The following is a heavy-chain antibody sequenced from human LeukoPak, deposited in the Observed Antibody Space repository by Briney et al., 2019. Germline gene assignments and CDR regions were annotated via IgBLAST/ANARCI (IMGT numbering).Heavy chain of an antibody. CDR3: ARAEHSSPYYFDY. CDR1: GFTFSDYY. D-gene: IGHD6-6*01. CDR2: ISSSGSTI. Sequence: GGSLRLSCAASGFTFSDYYMSWIRQAPGKGLEWVSYISSSGSTIYYADSVKGRFTISRDNAKNSLYLQMNSLRAEDTAVYYCARAEHSSPYYFDYWGQGTLVTVSS. V-gene: IGHV3-11*01. J-gene: IGHJ4*02.